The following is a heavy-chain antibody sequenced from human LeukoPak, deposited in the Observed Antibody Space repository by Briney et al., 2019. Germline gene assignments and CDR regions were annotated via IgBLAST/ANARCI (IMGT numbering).Heavy chain of an antibody. CDR2: ISWNSDII. V-gene: IGHV3-9*01. Sequence: GGSLRLSCAVSGFTFYDYAMHWVRQAPGKGLEWVSFISWNSDIIDYADSVKGRFTISRDNAKNSLYLQMNSLRAEDTAVYYCAELGITMIGGVWGKGTTVTISS. CDR3: AELGITMIGGV. J-gene: IGHJ6*04. D-gene: IGHD3-10*02. CDR1: GFTFYDYA.